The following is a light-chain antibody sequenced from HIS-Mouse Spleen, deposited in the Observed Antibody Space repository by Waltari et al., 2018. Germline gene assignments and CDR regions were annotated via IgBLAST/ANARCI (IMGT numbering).Light chain of an antibody. J-gene: IGLJ2*01. Sequence: HSALTQPPSLPGSPGQSLTLPCTGPSSDFGGYNYVSWYQQHPGKAPKLMIYEDSKRPSGIPERFSGSSSGTMATLTISGAQVEDEADYYCYSTDSSGNHRVFGGGTKLTVL. CDR1: SSDFGGYNY. CDR2: EDS. CDR3: YSTDSSGNHRV. V-gene: IGLV2-8*01.